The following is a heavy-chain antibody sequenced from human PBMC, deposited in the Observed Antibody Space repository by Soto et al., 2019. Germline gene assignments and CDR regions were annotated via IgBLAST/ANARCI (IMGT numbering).Heavy chain of an antibody. D-gene: IGHD1-1*01. J-gene: IGHJ4*02. Sequence: QVQLVQSGAEVKKPGASVKVSCKASGYTFTSYDINWVRQATGQGLEWMGWMNPNSGNTGYVQKLQGRVTMTRNTSISTAYMELSSLRSEDTAVYYCARGPKERTGYSTFDYWGQGTLVTVSS. CDR1: GYTFTSYD. CDR2: MNPNSGNT. CDR3: ARGPKERTGYSTFDY. V-gene: IGHV1-8*01.